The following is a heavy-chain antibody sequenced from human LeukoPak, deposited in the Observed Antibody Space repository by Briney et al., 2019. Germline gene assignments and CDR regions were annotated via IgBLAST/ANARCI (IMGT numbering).Heavy chain of an antibody. V-gene: IGHV3-21*01. CDR1: GFTFSSYS. CDR3: ARDAGGYSYGYGYYYYYGMDV. J-gene: IGHJ6*02. CDR2: ISSSSSYI. D-gene: IGHD5-18*01. Sequence: PGGSLRLSCAASGFTFSSYSMNWVRQAPGKGLEWVSSISSSSSYIYYADSVKGRFTISRDNAKNSLYLQMNSLRAEDTAVYYCARDAGGYSYGYGYYYYYGMDVWGQGTTVTVSS.